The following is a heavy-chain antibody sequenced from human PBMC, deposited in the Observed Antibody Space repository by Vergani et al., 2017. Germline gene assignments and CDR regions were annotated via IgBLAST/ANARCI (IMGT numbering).Heavy chain of an antibody. CDR1: GFTFSSYA. V-gene: IGHV3-23*01. CDR2: ISGSGGST. J-gene: IGHJ5*02. Sequence: EVQLLESGGGLVQPGGSLRLSCAASGFTFSSYAMSWVRQAPGKGLEWFSAISGSGGSTYYADSVKGRFTISRDNSKNTLYLQMNSLKAEDTAVYYCAISYIRGYCRSTSCYPNWFDPWGQGTLVTVSS. CDR3: AISYIRGYCRSTSCYPNWFDP. D-gene: IGHD2-2*01.